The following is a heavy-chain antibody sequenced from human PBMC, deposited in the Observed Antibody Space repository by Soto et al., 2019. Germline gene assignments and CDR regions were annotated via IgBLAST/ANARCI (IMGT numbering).Heavy chain of an antibody. CDR2: IIPIFGTA. Sequence: SSVKVSCKASGGTFSSYAIGWVRQAPGQGLEWMGGIIPIFGTADYAQKFQGRVTITADDFTSTAYMELSSLRSEDTAVYYCARHLGGNHYYYGMDVWGQGTTVTVSS. J-gene: IGHJ6*02. V-gene: IGHV1-69*13. CDR3: ARHLGGNHYYYGMDV. D-gene: IGHD3-16*01. CDR1: GGTFSSYA.